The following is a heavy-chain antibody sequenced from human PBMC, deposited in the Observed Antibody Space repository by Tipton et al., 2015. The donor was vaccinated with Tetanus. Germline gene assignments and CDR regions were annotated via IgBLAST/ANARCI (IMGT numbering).Heavy chain of an antibody. Sequence: LRLSCTVSGGSISSGGYYWSWIRQHPGKGLEWIGRIYTSGSTNYNPSLKSRVTMSVDTSKNQFSLKLSSVTAADTAVYYCATGDGYNYRFDYWGQGTLVTVSS. CDR3: ATGDGYNYRFDY. CDR2: IYTSGST. J-gene: IGHJ4*02. D-gene: IGHD5-24*01. CDR1: GGSISSGGYY. V-gene: IGHV4-61*02.